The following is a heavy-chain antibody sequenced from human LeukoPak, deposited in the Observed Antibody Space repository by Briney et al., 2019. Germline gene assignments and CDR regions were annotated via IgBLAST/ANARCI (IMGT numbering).Heavy chain of an antibody. CDR2: ISSSSSYI. CDR1: AFISSDHA. Sequence: GGSLSLSCPSSAFISSDHAMNWVRQAPGEGRECVSSISSSSSYIYYADSVKGRFTISRDNDKNSLDLQINSLRVHDTAVYYCARAKSSGTYVIDFWGQGTRVTVSP. D-gene: IGHD1-26*01. CDR3: ARAKSSGTYVIDF. V-gene: IGHV3-21*01. J-gene: IGHJ4*02.